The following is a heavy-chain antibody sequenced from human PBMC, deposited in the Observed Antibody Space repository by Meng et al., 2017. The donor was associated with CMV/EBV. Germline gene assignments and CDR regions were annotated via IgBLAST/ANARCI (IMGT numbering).Heavy chain of an antibody. CDR1: GFTFSDYY. CDR2: ISSSGSTI. Sequence: GESLKISCAASGFTFSDYYMSWIRQAPGKGLEWVSYISSSGSTIYYADSVKGRFTISRDNAKNSLYLQMNSLRAEDTAVYYCARDRPTRKSNPNIVVVPGGVDYWGQGTLVTSPQ. CDR3: ARDRPTRKSNPNIVVVPGGVDY. J-gene: IGHJ4*02. D-gene: IGHD2-2*01. V-gene: IGHV3-11*01.